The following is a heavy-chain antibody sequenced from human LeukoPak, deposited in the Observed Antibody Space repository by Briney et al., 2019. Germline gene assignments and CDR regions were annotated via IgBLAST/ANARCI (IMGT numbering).Heavy chain of an antibody. CDR3: ATLWFGDLSGAY. CDR1: GFSFSNAW. V-gene: IGHV3-15*01. Sequence: PGGSLRLSCEASGFSFSNAWMSWVRQAPGKGLEWVGRIKSKTDGGTTDCAAPVKGRFTISRDDSKNTLYLQMNSLKTEDTAVYYCATLWFGDLSGAYWGQGTLVTVSS. D-gene: IGHD3-10*01. CDR2: IKSKTDGGTT. J-gene: IGHJ4*02.